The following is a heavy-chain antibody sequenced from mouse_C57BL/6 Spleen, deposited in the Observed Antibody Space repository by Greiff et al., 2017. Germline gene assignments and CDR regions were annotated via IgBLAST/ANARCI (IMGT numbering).Heavy chain of an antibody. Sequence: QVQLQQSGPELVKPGASVKISCKASGYAFSSSWMNWVKQRPGTGLEWIGRIYPGDGDTNYNGKFKGKATLTADKSSSTAYMQLSSLTSEDSAVYFCARRGNWYFDVWGTGTTVTVSS. V-gene: IGHV1-82*01. CDR3: ARRGNWYFDV. J-gene: IGHJ1*03. CDR1: GYAFSSSW. CDR2: IYPGDGDT.